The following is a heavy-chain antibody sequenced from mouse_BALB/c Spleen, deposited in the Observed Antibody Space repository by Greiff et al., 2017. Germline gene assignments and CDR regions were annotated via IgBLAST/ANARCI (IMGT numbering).Heavy chain of an antibody. CDR1: GFTFSSYG. Sequence: DVQLVESGGDLVKPGGSLKLSCAPSGFTFSSYGMSWVRQTPDKRLEWVATISSGGSYTYYPDSVKGRFTISRDNAKNTLYLQMSSLKSEDTAMYYCARHPDGSLMDYWGQGTSVTVSS. V-gene: IGHV5-6*01. D-gene: IGHD2-3*01. J-gene: IGHJ4*01. CDR3: ARHPDGSLMDY. CDR2: ISSGGSYT.